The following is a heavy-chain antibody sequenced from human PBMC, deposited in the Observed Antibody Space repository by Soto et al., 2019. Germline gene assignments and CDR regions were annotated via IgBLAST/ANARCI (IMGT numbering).Heavy chain of an antibody. J-gene: IGHJ5*02. CDR1: GFTFSSYA. V-gene: IGHV3-23*01. D-gene: IGHD3-22*01. Sequence: GGSLRLSCAGSGFTFSSYAMSWVRQAPGKGLGWVSAISGSGGSTYYADSVKGRFTISRDNSKSTLYLQMNSLRAEDTAVYYCARDRNYYDSSGYYYVIDPWGQGTLVTVS. CDR2: ISGSGGST. CDR3: ARDRNYYDSSGYYYVIDP.